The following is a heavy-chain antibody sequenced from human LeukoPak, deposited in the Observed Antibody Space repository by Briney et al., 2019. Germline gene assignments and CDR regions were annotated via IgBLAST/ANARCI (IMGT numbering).Heavy chain of an antibody. V-gene: IGHV1-24*01. CDR1: GYTLTELS. Sequence: ASVKVSCKVSGYTLTELSMHWVRQAPGKGLEWMGGFDPEDGETIYAQKFQGRVTMTEDTSTDTAYMELSSLRSEDTAVYYCAAPRDSSSWYGFDYWGQGTLVTVSS. D-gene: IGHD6-13*01. CDR3: AAPRDSSSWYGFDY. CDR2: FDPEDGET. J-gene: IGHJ4*02.